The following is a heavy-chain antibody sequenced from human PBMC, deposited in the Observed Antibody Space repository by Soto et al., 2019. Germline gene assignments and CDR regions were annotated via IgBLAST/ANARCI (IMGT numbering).Heavy chain of an antibody. CDR1: GYSISSGYY. D-gene: IGHD6-6*01. Sequence: SETLSLTCAVSGYSISSGYYWGWIRQPPGKGLEWIGSIYHSGSTYYNPSLKSRVTISVDTSKNQFSLRLTSVTAADTAAYYCARVDSSSGFDYWGQGTLVTVSS. CDR3: ARVDSSSGFDY. J-gene: IGHJ4*02. CDR2: IYHSGST. V-gene: IGHV4-38-2*01.